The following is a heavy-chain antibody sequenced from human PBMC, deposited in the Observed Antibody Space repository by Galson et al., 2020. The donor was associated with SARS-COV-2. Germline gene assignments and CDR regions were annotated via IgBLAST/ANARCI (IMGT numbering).Heavy chain of an antibody. J-gene: IGHJ6*02. CDR2: IAYSGSA. CDR1: DGPKSSYD. Sequence: ETSETLSLTCGVPDGPKSSYDWSWTRQPPGKGLEWTGYIAYSGSANYNPSLRSRVTISVDLSKNQFSLKVTSVTAADTAVYYCARDPAPLYGDNYYYGMDVWGRGTTVTVSS. V-gene: IGHV4-59*01. CDR3: ARDPAPLYGDNYYYGMDV. D-gene: IGHD4-17*01.